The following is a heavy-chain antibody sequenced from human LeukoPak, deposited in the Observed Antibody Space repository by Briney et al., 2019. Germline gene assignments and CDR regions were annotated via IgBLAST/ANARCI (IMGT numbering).Heavy chain of an antibody. CDR2: MSAYNGNT. CDR1: GYTFTSYG. V-gene: IGHV1-18*01. CDR3: ASLAYCGGDCYSGLDY. D-gene: IGHD2-21*02. J-gene: IGHJ4*02. Sequence: ASVKVSCKASGYTFTSYGISWVRQAPGQGLEWMGWMSAYNGNTNYAQKLQGRVTMTTDTSTSTAYMELGSLRSDDTAVYYCASLAYCGGDCYSGLDYWGQGTLVTVSS.